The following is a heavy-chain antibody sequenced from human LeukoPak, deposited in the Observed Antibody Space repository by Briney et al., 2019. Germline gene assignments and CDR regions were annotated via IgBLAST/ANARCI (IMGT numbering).Heavy chain of an antibody. J-gene: IGHJ6*03. CDR1: GGSISSGSYY. CDR2: IYTSGST. CDR3: AXXXXXXYXYYYMDV. V-gene: IGHV4-61*02. Sequence: SETLSLTCTVSGGSISSGSYYWSWIRQPAGKGLEWIGRIYTSGSTNYNPSLKSRVTISVDTSKNQFSLKLSSVTAADTAVYYCAXXXXXXYXYYYMDVWGKGTTVTXSS.